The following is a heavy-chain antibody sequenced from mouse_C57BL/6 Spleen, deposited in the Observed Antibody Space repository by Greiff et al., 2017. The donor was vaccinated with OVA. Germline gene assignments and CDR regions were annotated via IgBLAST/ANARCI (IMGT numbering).Heavy chain of an antibody. Sequence: QVQLQQSGAELVMPGASVKLSCKASGYTFTSYWMHWVKQRPGQGLEWIGEIDPSDSYTYYNQKFKGKSTLTVDKSSSTAYMQLSSLTSEDSAVYYCARGYDYDDAMDYWGQGTLVTVSA. CDR2: IDPSDSYT. CDR1: GYTFTSYW. V-gene: IGHV1-69*01. J-gene: IGHJ4*01. D-gene: IGHD2-4*01. CDR3: ARGYDYDDAMDY.